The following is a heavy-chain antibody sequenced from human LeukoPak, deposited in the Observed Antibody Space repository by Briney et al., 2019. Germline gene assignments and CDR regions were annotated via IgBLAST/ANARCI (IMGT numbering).Heavy chain of an antibody. CDR3: ARDLGGWEVPYGMDV. J-gene: IGHJ6*02. Sequence: SETLSLTCTVSGGSISSYYWSWIRQPPGKGLEWIEYIYYSGSTNYNPSLKSRVTISVDTSKNQFSLKLSSVTAADTAVYYCARDLGGWEVPYGMDVWGQGTTVTVSS. D-gene: IGHD2-2*01. CDR1: GGSISSYY. V-gene: IGHV4-59*01. CDR2: IYYSGST.